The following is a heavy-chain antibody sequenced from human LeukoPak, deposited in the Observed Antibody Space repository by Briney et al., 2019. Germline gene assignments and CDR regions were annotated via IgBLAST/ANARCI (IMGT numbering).Heavy chain of an antibody. D-gene: IGHD4-17*01. CDR1: GGSISSYY. CDR2: IYYSGST. V-gene: IGHV4-59*08. Sequence: SETLSLTCTVSGGSISSYYWSWIRQPPGKGLGWIGYIYYSGSTNYNPSLRSRVTISLDTSKNQFSLKLSSVTAADTGVYYCARQLPFDGDYYFDYWGQGTLVTVSS. CDR3: ARQLPFDGDYYFDY. J-gene: IGHJ4*02.